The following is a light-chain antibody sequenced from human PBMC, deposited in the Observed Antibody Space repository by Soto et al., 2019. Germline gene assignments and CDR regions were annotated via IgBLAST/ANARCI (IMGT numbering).Light chain of an antibody. CDR1: QSIANS. V-gene: IGKV3-20*01. Sequence: EIVLTQTQCTLSLSPGERASLSCRASQSIANSLAWYQQKPGQAPRLLIFGASNRATGIPDRFSGSGSGTDFTLTISRLEPEDFAVYYCQQYGRSGTFGQGTNVDI. CDR3: QQYGRSGT. CDR2: GAS. J-gene: IGKJ1*01.